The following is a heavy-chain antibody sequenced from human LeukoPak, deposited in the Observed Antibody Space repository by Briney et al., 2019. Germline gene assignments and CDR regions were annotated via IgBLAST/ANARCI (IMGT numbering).Heavy chain of an antibody. V-gene: IGHV4-61*01. J-gene: IGHJ3*02. CDR3: ARDRPESLTGYYVDAFDI. D-gene: IGHD3-9*01. CDR2: MCYRGST. Sequence: SETLFLTCTVSSGSVSSGSYYWSWIRQPPGKGLEWIGYMCYRGSTNYNPSLKSRVTMSVDTSKNQFSLKLSSVTAADTAVYYCARDRPESLTGYYVDAFDIWGQGTMVTVSS. CDR1: SGSVSSGSYY.